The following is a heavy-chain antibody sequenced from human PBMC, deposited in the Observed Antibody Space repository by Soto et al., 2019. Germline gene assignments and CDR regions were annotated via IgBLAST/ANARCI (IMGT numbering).Heavy chain of an antibody. CDR2: ISAYNGNT. CDR3: ARDVVKGYFDWFPSHY. J-gene: IGHJ4*02. D-gene: IGHD3-9*01. V-gene: IGHV1-18*04. Sequence: GASVKVSCKASGYTFTSYGISWVRQAPGQGLEWMGWISAYNGNTNYAQKLQGRVTMTTDTSTSTAYMELRSLRSDDTAVYYCARDVVKGYFDWFPSHYWGQGTLVTVSS. CDR1: GYTFTSYG.